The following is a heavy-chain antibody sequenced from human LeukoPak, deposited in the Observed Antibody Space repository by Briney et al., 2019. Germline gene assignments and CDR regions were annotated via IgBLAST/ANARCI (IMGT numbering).Heavy chain of an antibody. CDR1: GESISGFY. V-gene: IGHV4-59*12. Sequence: PSETLSLTCTVSGESISGFYWTWIRQPPGKGLEWIGSISYSGSTYYNPSLKSRVTISVDTSKNQFSLKLTSVTAADTAVYYCARVKTVVGVLSLVTKKDRSRYYFDYWGQGTLVTVSS. J-gene: IGHJ4*02. D-gene: IGHD2/OR15-2a*01. CDR2: ISYSGST. CDR3: ARVKTVVGVLSLVTKKDRSRYYFDY.